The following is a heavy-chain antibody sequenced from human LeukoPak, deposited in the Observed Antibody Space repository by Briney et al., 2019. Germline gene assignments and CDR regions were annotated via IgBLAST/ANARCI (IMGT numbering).Heavy chain of an antibody. V-gene: IGHV3-23*01. CDR1: GFTFSSYA. D-gene: IGHD3-3*01. CDR3: AKDRGYDFWSGYGDAFDI. J-gene: IGHJ3*02. Sequence: GGSLRLSCAASGFTFSSYAMSWVRQAPGKGLKWVSAISGSGGSTYYADSVKGRFTISRDNSKNTLYLQMNSLRAEDTAVYYCAKDRGYDFWSGYGDAFDIWGQGTMVTVSS. CDR2: ISGSGGST.